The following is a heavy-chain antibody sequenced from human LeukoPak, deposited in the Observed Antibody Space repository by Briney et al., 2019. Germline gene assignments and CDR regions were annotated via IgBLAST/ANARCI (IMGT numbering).Heavy chain of an antibody. J-gene: IGHJ4*02. CDR2: IYTSGTT. D-gene: IGHD6-13*01. CDR1: GGSFSGYY. Sequence: PSETLSLTCAVYGGSFSGYYWSWIRQPAGKGLEWIGRIYTSGTTHYNPSLKSRVTMSVDTSKNQFSLNLSSVTAADTAVYYCARFSSIAAAFDYWGLGTLVTVSS. CDR3: ARFSSIAAAFDY. V-gene: IGHV4-59*10.